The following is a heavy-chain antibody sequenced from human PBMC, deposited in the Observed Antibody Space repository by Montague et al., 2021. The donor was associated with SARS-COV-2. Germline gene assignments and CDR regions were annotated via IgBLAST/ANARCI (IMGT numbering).Heavy chain of an antibody. CDR3: ARAANILSGFYNHPFEY. CDR2: IYDSDTT. Sequence: SETLSLTCTVSGGSVISDTYFWSWIRQPPGKGLEWIAYIYDSDTTNNNSSFWSRVSMSSDRSKNQFSLKLTSVTPADTAVYYCARAANILSGFYNHPFEYWGQGILVTVSS. V-gene: IGHV4-61*01. D-gene: IGHD3-9*01. CDR1: GGSVISDTYF. J-gene: IGHJ4*02.